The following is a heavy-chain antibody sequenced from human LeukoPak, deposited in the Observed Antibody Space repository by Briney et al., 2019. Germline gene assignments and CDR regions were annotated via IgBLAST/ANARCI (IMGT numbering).Heavy chain of an antibody. CDR3: ASPRVIQLWYRSIDY. CDR1: GFTFSTYD. V-gene: IGHV3-30*03. J-gene: IGHJ4*02. Sequence: GSLRLSCAASGFTFSTYDMHWVRQAPGKGLEWVAVMSYDGNKKYFADSVKGRFTISRDNSKNTLYLQMNSLRAEDTAVYYCASPRVIQLWYRSIDYWGQGTLVTVSS. D-gene: IGHD5-18*01. CDR2: MSYDGNKK.